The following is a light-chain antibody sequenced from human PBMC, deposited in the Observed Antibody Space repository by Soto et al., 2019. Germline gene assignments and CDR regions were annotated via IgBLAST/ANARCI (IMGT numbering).Light chain of an antibody. V-gene: IGKV3-20*01. J-gene: IGKJ2*01. CDR3: QQYGSSPPYT. CDR1: QSVSSSY. Sequence: EIVLTQSPGTLSLSPGERATLSCRASQSVSSSYLAWYQQKPGQAPRLLIYGASSRATGIPDRFSGSGSGTDFTLTISRLEPEEFAVYYCQQYGSSPPYTCGQGTKLDIK. CDR2: GAS.